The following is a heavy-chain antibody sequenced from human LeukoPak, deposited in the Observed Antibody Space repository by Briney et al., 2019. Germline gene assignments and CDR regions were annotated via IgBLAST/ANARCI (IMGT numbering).Heavy chain of an antibody. V-gene: IGHV3-30-3*01. D-gene: IGHD3-3*01. CDR3: ARDSDYDFWSPHGMDV. Sequence: GRSLRLSCAASGFTFSSYAMHWVRQAPGKGLEWVAVISYDGSNKYYADSVKGRFTISRDNAKNSLYLQMNSLRAEDTAVYYCARDSDYDFWSPHGMDVWGQGTTVTVSS. CDR2: ISYDGSNK. CDR1: GFTFSSYA. J-gene: IGHJ6*02.